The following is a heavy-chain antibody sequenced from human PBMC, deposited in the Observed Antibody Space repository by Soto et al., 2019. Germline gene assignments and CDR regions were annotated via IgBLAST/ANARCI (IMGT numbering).Heavy chain of an antibody. J-gene: IGHJ6*02. Sequence: SETLSLTCTVFGGSISSVGYYWSWIRKHPGKGLEWIGYIYYSGSTYCNPSLKSRVTISVDTSKNQFSLKLSSVTAADTAVYYCARVSSGSYYQQLGYYYGMDVWGQGTTVTVSS. CDR2: IYYSGST. V-gene: IGHV4-31*03. D-gene: IGHD3-10*01. CDR1: GGSISSVGYY. CDR3: ARVSSGSYYQQLGYYYGMDV.